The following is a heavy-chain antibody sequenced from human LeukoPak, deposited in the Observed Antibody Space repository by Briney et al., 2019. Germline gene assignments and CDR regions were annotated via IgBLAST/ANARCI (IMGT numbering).Heavy chain of an antibody. Sequence: SVNLSFNSAGYTFTYYSFHWGRQAHGQRHEWMGWINAGTGGRRYLHRFHGRVTISRDTSASAAYMELSSRTYEDTAVFYCARGPIAAVAFFDYWGQGTLVSVSA. D-gene: IGHD6-13*01. J-gene: IGHJ4*02. CDR2: INAGTGGR. V-gene: IGHV1-3*01. CDR1: GYTFTYYS. CDR3: ARGPIAAVAFFDY.